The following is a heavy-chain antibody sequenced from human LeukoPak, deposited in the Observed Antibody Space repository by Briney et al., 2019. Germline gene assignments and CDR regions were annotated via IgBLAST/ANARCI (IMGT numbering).Heavy chain of an antibody. V-gene: IGHV3-23*01. CDR3: AKGRGVIPVYYMDV. CDR2: ISGSGGST. Sequence: GGSLRLSCAASGFTFSSYAMSWVRQAPGKGLEWVSAISGSGGSTYYADSVKGRFTISRDNSKNTLYLQMNSLRAEDTAVYYCAKGRGVIPVYYMDVWGKGTTVTVSS. CDR1: GFTFSSYA. D-gene: IGHD3-10*01. J-gene: IGHJ6*03.